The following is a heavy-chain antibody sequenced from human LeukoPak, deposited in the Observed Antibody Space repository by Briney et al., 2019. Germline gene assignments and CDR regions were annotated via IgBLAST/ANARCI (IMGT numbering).Heavy chain of an antibody. CDR2: IRDDGT. D-gene: IGHD3-10*01. CDR3: AKTNLWDGDLYDAYDV. J-gene: IGHJ3*01. CDR1: GFTLSSCA. V-gene: IGHV3-23*01. Sequence: GGSLRLSCAASGFTLSSCAMSWVRQAPGRGLEWVSAIRDDGTWYADSVKGRFTISRDSSKNTLCLQMNSLRAEDTAVYYCAKTNLWDGDLYDAYDVWGQGAMVTVSS.